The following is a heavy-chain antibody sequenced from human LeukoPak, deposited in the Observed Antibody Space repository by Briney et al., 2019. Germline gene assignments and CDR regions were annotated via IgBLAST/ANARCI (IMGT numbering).Heavy chain of an antibody. CDR1: GFTFSSYW. D-gene: IGHD2-2*01. CDR3: ARGLHCSSTSCYSPDAFDI. CDR2: IKQDGSEK. J-gene: IGHJ3*02. V-gene: IGHV3-7*01. Sequence: PGGSLRLSCAASGFTFSSYWISWVRQAPGKGLEWVANIKQDGSEKYYVDSVKGRFTISRDNAKNSLYLQMNSLRAEDTAVYYCARGLHCSSTSCYSPDAFDIWGQGTMVTVSS.